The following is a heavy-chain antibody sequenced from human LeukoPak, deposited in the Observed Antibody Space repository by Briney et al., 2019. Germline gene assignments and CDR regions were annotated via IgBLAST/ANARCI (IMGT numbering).Heavy chain of an antibody. CDR2: IYYSGST. V-gene: IGHV4-39*07. Sequence: SETLSLTCTVSGGSISSSSYYWGWIRQPPGKGLEWIGSIYYSGSTYYNPSLKSRVTISVDTSKNQFSLKLGSVTAADTAVYYCARERRYFELDYWGQGTLVTVSS. CDR3: ARERRYFELDY. J-gene: IGHJ4*02. CDR1: GGSISSSSYY. D-gene: IGHD3-9*01.